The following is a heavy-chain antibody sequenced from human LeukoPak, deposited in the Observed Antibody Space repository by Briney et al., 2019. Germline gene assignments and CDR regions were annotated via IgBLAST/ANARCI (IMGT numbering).Heavy chain of an antibody. D-gene: IGHD3-10*01. CDR2: IYHSGST. J-gene: IGHJ6*03. CDR1: GGSISSTNW. V-gene: IGHV4-4*02. Sequence: SETLSLTCAVSGGSISSTNWWSWVRQPPGKGLEWIGEIYHSGSTNYNPSLKSRVTISVDTSKNQFSLKLSSVTAADTAVYYCARGRSSMVRGYYYYYMDVWGKGTTVTISS. CDR3: ARGRSSMVRGYYYYYMDV.